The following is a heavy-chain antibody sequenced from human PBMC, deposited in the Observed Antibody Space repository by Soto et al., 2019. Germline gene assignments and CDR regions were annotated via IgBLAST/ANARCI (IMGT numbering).Heavy chain of an antibody. Sequence: ASVKVSCKASGYTFTSYGISWVRQAPGQGLEWMGWISAYNGNAGYAQRFQGRVIMTRDTSISTAYMELTSLRSDDTAVYYCARGLFYYGMDVWGQGTTVTVSS. V-gene: IGHV1-18*01. CDR3: ARGLFYYGMDV. CDR1: GYTFTSYG. CDR2: ISAYNGNA. J-gene: IGHJ6*02.